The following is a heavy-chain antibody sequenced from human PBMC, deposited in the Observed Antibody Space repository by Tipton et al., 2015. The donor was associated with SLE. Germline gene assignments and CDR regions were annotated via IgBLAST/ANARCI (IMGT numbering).Heavy chain of an antibody. J-gene: IGHJ5*02. V-gene: IGHV4-59*01. D-gene: IGHD4-23*01. CDR3: ARVYGGNPGWFDP. Sequence: TLSLTCAVYGGSFSGYYWSWIRQPPGKGLEWIGYIYYSGSTNYNPSLKSRVTISVDTSKNQFSLKLSSVTAADTAVYYCARVYGGNPGWFDPWGQGTLVTVSS. CDR2: IYYSGST. CDR1: GGSFSGYY.